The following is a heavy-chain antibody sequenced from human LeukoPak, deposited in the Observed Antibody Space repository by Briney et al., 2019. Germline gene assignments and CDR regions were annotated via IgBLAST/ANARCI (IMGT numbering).Heavy chain of an antibody. CDR1: GYSISSGYY. CDR2: IYYSGST. V-gene: IGHV4-38-2*02. D-gene: IGHD3-10*01. CDR3: ARHPPYYFGELGYYFDY. J-gene: IGHJ4*02. Sequence: SETLSLTCTVSGYSISSGYYWGWIRQPPGKGLEWIGSIYYSGSTYYNPSLKSRVTVSVDTSKNQFSLKLSSVTAADTAVYYCARHPPYYFGELGYYFDYWGQGTLVTVSS.